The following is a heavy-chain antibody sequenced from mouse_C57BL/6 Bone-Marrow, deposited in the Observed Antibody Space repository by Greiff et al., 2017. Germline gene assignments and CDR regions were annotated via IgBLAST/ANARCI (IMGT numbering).Heavy chain of an antibody. CDR3: TGWLLPYWYFDV. V-gene: IGHV1-15*01. J-gene: IGHJ1*03. CDR2: IDPETGGT. Sequence: QVQLQQSGAELVRPGASVTLSCKASGYTFTDYEMPWVKQTPVHGLEWIGAIDPETGGTAYHHNFKGKAILTADKSSSTPYMELRSLTSEDSAVYYCTGWLLPYWYFDVWGTGTTVTVSS. CDR1: GYTFTDYE. D-gene: IGHD2-3*01.